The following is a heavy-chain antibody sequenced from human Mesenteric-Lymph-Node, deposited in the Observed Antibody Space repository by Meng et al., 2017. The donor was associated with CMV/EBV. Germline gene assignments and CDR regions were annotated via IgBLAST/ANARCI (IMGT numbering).Heavy chain of an antibody. CDR3: ARHASTSSASLLYYGMDV. V-gene: IGHV5-51*01. D-gene: IGHD2-2*01. Sequence: KVSCKGSGYSFNTYWVGWVRQMPGKGLEWMGIIFPGDSDTRYSPSFQGQVAISADKSINTAFLQWSSLKASDTAIYYCARHASTSSASLLYYGMDVWGQGTTVTVSS. J-gene: IGHJ6*01. CDR1: GYSFNTYW. CDR2: IFPGDSDT.